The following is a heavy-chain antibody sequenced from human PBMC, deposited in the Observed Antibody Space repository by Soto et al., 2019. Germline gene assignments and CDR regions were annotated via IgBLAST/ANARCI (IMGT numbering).Heavy chain of an antibody. J-gene: IGHJ4*02. CDR3: ARAPPSYYGSGPEDY. CDR1: GYTFTGYY. CDR2: INPNSGGT. V-gene: IGHV1-2*04. Sequence: GASVKVSCKASGYTFTGYYMHWVRQAPGQGLEWMGWINPNSGGTNYAQKFQGWVTMTRDTSISTAYMELSRLRSDDTAVYYCARAPPSYYGSGPEDYWGQGTLVTVSS. D-gene: IGHD3-10*01.